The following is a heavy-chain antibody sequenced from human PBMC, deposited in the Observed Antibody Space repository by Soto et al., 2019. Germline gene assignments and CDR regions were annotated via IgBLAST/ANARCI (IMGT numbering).Heavy chain of an antibody. CDR3: AKGAYSSSSRGSVDY. D-gene: IGHD6-6*01. CDR2: ISWNSGSI. Sequence: GGSLRLSCAASGFTFDDYAMHWVRQAPGKGLEWVSGISWNSGSIGYADSVKGRFTISRDNAKNSLYLQMNSLRAEDTALYYCAKGAYSSSSRGSVDYWGQGALVTVSS. CDR1: GFTFDDYA. J-gene: IGHJ4*02. V-gene: IGHV3-9*01.